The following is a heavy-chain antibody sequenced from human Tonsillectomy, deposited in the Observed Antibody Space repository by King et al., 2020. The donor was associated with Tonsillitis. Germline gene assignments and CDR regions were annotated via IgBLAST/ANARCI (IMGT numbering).Heavy chain of an antibody. J-gene: IGHJ6*02. CDR3: ARVPVLASTHHYYYGLDV. Sequence: VQLVESGAEVKKPGASVKVSCKASGYPFTSFDINWVRQATGQGLEWMGWMNPNSGKTGYAQKFQGRVSMTRNTSISTAYLELSGLRFEDTAVYFCARVPVLASTHHYYYGLDVWGQGTTVTVSS. CDR1: GYPFTSFD. CDR2: MNPNSGKT. V-gene: IGHV1-8*01. D-gene: IGHD5/OR15-5a*01.